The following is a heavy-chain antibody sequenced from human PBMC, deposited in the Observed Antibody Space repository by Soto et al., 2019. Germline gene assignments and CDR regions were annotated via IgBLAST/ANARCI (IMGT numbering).Heavy chain of an antibody. Sequence: PSETLSLTCTVSGGSISSGGYYLSWIGQHPGKGLEWIGYIYYSGSTYYNPSLKSRVTISVDTSKNQFSLKLSSVTAADTAVYYCERILLLGYCSGGSCYGAFDIWGQGKMVTVSS. D-gene: IGHD2-15*01. V-gene: IGHV4-31*03. CDR3: ERILLLGYCSGGSCYGAFDI. CDR2: IYYSGST. CDR1: GGSISSGGYY. J-gene: IGHJ3*02.